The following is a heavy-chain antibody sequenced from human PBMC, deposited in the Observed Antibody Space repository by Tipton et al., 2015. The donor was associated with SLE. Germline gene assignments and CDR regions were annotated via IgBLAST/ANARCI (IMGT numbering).Heavy chain of an antibody. CDR2: IYYSGST. Sequence: LRLSCTVSGGSISNYYCSWIRQPPGKGLEWIGSIYYSGSTYYNPSLKSRVTISVDTSKNQFSLKVSSVTAADTAVYYCARESNYDFWSGMNYYFYFMDVWGKGTTVTVSS. CDR3: ARESNYDFWSGMNYYFYFMDV. V-gene: IGHV4-59*12. D-gene: IGHD3-3*01. CDR1: GGSISNYY. J-gene: IGHJ6*03.